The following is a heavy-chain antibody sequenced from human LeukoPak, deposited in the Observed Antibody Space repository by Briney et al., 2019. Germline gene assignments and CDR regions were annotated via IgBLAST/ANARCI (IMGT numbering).Heavy chain of an antibody. J-gene: IGHJ5*02. V-gene: IGHV3-21*01. CDR2: ISSSSSYI. Sequence: GGSLRLSCAASGFTFSSYSMNWVRQAPGKGLEWVSSISSSSSYIYYADSVKGRFTISRDNAKNSLYLQMNSLRAEDTAVYYCATRGYSYGHIDWFDPWGQGTLVTVSS. CDR1: GFTFSSYS. D-gene: IGHD5-18*01. CDR3: ATRGYSYGHIDWFDP.